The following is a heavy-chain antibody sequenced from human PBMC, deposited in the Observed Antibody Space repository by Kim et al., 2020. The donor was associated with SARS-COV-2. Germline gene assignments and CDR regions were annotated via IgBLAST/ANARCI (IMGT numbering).Heavy chain of an antibody. D-gene: IGHD2-2*01. CDR1: GGSISSHY. V-gene: IGHV4-59*11. J-gene: IGHJ6*02. CDR2: IHYTGST. CDR3: ARGTGV. Sequence: SETLSLTCTVSGGSISSHYWSWIRQPPGKGLEWTGCIHYTGSTDYNPSLKSRVTISADTSKNQFSLNLSSVTAADTAVYYCARGTGVWGQGTTVTVSS.